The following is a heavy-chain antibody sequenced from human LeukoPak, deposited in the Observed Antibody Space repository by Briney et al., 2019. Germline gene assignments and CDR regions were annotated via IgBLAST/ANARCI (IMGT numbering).Heavy chain of an antibody. Sequence: ASVKVSCKASVYTFTGHYVHWLRQAPGQGLEWMGWINPNTSVTNYAQKFQGRVTMTRDTSISTFYMELSRLRSDDTAVYYCARAYGSGSPRYFDYWGQGTLVTVSS. CDR2: INPNTSVT. V-gene: IGHV1-2*02. J-gene: IGHJ4*02. CDR3: ARAYGSGSPRYFDY. D-gene: IGHD3-10*01. CDR1: VYTFTGHY.